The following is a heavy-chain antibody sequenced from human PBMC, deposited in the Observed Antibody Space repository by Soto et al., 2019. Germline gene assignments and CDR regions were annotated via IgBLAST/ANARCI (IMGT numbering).Heavy chain of an antibody. CDR2: INGDGSST. J-gene: IGHJ3*02. D-gene: IGHD6-6*01. CDR1: GFTFRRYW. V-gene: IGHV3-74*01. Sequence: EVQLVESGGGLAQPGGSLRLSCAASGFTFRRYWMHWVRQASGKGLVWVSRINGDGSSTGYADSVKGRFTISRDNAKNTLYLQMNSLRAEDTAVYYCVSLVERSDIAFDIWGQGTMVTVSS. CDR3: VSLVERSDIAFDI.